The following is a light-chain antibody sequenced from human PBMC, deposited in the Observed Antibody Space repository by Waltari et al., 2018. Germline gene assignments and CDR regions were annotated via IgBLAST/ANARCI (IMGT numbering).Light chain of an antibody. CDR3: QNHERLPAM. J-gene: IGKJ1*01. CDR1: QSISRY. V-gene: IGKV3-20*01. Sequence: EIVWTQSPGQLSLSLGERATLSCRASQSISRYLAWYQQKPGQAPRLLIYAASSRATGIPDRFSGSGSGTDFSLTISRLEPEDFAVYYCQNHERLPAMFGQGTKVEIK. CDR2: AAS.